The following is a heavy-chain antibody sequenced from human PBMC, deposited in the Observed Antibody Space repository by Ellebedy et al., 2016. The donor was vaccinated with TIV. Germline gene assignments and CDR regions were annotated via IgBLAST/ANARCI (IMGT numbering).Heavy chain of an antibody. CDR2: IAYDGSDK. CDR3: TRDAAGNGGKLDY. J-gene: IGHJ4*02. V-gene: IGHV3-30*14. CDR1: GFTFNSYA. D-gene: IGHD4-23*01. Sequence: PGGSLRLSCAASGFTFNSYAMHWVRQAQGKGLEWVAVIAYDGSDKHYADSVKGRFTISRDSSKNTLYLQMNSLRAEDTAVYYCTRDAAGNGGKLDYWGQGALVTVSS.